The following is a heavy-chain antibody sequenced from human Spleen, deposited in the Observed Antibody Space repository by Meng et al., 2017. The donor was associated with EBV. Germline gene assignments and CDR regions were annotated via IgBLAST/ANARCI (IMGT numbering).Heavy chain of an antibody. V-gene: IGHV1-24*01. CDR2: FDPEEGEA. CDR3: ASAARTLLSYYHGMNV. Sequence: AGAEVKKPGASVKVSCKVYGYTLSELAIHWVRQAPGKGLEWMGGFDPEEGEAIYAQKFQARVTMTEDTSTDTGYMELTSLTSEDTAVYYCASAARTLLSYYHGMNVWGQGTTVTVSS. D-gene: IGHD2-21*01. CDR1: GYTLSELA. J-gene: IGHJ6*02.